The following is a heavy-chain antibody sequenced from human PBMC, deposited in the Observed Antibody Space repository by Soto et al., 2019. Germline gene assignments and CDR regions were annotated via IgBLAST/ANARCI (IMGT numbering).Heavy chain of an antibody. D-gene: IGHD4-17*01. Sequence: GGSLRLSCAASGFTFSSYGMHWVRQAPGKGLEWVAVIWYDGSNKYYADSVKGRFTISRDNSKNTLYLQMNSLRAEDTAVYYCAIYDYGDYGMDVWGQGTTVTVSS. CDR3: AIYDYGDYGMDV. V-gene: IGHV3-33*01. J-gene: IGHJ6*02. CDR2: IWYDGSNK. CDR1: GFTFSSYG.